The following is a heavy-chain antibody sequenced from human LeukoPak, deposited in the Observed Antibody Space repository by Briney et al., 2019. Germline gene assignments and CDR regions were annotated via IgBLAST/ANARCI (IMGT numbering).Heavy chain of an antibody. V-gene: IGHV3-23*01. CDR3: AKDLPSGRQSGGRTY. CDR1: GFTFSSHA. CDR2: ISDGDGTT. J-gene: IGHJ4*02. Sequence: PGGSLRLSCEASGFTFSSHAMSWVRQAPGKGLEWVSIISDGDGTTDYVDSVKGRFTISRDNSKNSLFLQMNSLRAEDTAVYYCAKDLPSGRQSGGRTYWGQGTLVTVSS. D-gene: IGHD2-15*01.